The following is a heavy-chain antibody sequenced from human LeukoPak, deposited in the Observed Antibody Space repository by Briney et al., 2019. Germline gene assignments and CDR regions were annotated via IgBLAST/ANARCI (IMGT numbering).Heavy chain of an antibody. V-gene: IGHV4-59*01. D-gene: IGHD3-9*01. CDR3: ARGTSNVLGHFDWLHMDV. Sequence: SETLSLTCTVSGASISSFYWSWIRQPPGKGLEWRGYIYYSGSTNSNPSLKRRVTISVDTSKNQFSLKVSSVTAADTAGYYCARGTSNVLGHFDWLHMDVWGKGTTVTVSS. CDR2: IYYSGST. J-gene: IGHJ6*03. CDR1: GASISSFY.